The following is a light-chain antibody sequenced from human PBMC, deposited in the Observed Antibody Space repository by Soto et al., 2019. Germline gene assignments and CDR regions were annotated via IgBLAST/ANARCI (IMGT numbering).Light chain of an antibody. CDR1: SSNIGSNT. Sequence: QSALTQPPSVSATPGQRVTISCSGSSSNIGSNTVQWYQQLPGGTPKLLIYSNDQRPSGVPDRFSGSKSGTSASLAISGLQSEDEADYYCAAWGDSLTVLFGGGTKLTVL. J-gene: IGLJ2*01. CDR2: SND. V-gene: IGLV1-44*01. CDR3: AAWGDSLTVL.